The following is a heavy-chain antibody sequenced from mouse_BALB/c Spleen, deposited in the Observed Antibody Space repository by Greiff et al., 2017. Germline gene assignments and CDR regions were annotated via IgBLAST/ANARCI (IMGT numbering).Heavy chain of an antibody. J-gene: IGHJ3*01. D-gene: IGHD2-14*01. CDR1: GYSITSDYA. V-gene: IGHV3-2*02. CDR3: AREGYYRYDGAY. CDR2: ISYSGST. Sequence: EVQLQESGPGLVKPSQSLSLTCTVTGYSITSDYAWNWIRQFPGNKLEWMGYISYSGSTSYNPSLKSRISITRDTSKNQFFLQLNSVTTEDTATYYCAREGYYRYDGAYWGQGTLVTVSA.